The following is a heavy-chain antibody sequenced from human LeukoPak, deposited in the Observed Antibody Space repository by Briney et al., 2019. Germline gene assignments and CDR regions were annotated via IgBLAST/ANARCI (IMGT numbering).Heavy chain of an antibody. J-gene: IGHJ6*02. CDR3: ARELITFSEYYYYGMDV. Sequence: GGSLRLSCAASGFTFSSYGMNWVRQAPGKGLEWVSYISSSSSTIYYADSVKGRFTISRDNAKNSLYLQMNSLRAEDTAVYYCARELITFSEYYYYGMDVWGQGTTVTVSS. CDR2: ISSSSSTI. V-gene: IGHV3-48*01. CDR1: GFTFSSYG. D-gene: IGHD3-3*02.